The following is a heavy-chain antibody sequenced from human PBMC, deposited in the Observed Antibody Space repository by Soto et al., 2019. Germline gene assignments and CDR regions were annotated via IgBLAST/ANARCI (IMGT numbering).Heavy chain of an antibody. V-gene: IGHV4-59*01. CDR1: GGSICSYY. D-gene: IGHD6-13*01. CDR3: ARGRIAAAGTFSLVRRYYFDY. Sequence: SETLSLTCTVSGGSICSYYWSWIRQPPGKGLEWIGYIYYSGSTNYNPSLKSRVTISVDTSKNQFSLKLSSVTAADTAVYYCARGRIAAAGTFSLVRRYYFDYWGQGTLVTVSS. J-gene: IGHJ4*02. CDR2: IYYSGST.